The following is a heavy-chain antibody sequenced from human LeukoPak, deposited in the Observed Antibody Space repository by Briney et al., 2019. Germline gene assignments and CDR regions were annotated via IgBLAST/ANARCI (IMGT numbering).Heavy chain of an antibody. V-gene: IGHV1-18*01. D-gene: IGHD6-13*01. CDR3: ARVGQQLVPYYYFDY. J-gene: IGHJ4*02. CDR2: ISAYNGNT. Sequence: ASVKVSCKASGYTFTSYGISWERQAPGQGLEWMGWISAYNGNTNYAQKLQGRVTMTTDTSTSTAYMELRSLRSDDTAVYYCARVGQQLVPYYYFDYWGQGTLVTVSS. CDR1: GYTFTSYG.